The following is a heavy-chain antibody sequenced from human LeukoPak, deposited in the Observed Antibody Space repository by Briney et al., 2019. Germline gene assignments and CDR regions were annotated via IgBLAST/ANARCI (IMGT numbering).Heavy chain of an antibody. CDR2: IYHSGST. D-gene: IGHD5-12*01. Sequence: TSETLSLTCAVSGGSISSSNWWSWVRQPPGKGLEWIGEIYHSGSTNYNPSLRSQVTISVDMSRNQFSLKLNSLTAADTAAYYCARQVATKGEWAFDVWGQGTMVTVSS. CDR3: ARQVATKGEWAFDV. CDR1: GGSISSSNW. V-gene: IGHV4-4*02. J-gene: IGHJ3*01.